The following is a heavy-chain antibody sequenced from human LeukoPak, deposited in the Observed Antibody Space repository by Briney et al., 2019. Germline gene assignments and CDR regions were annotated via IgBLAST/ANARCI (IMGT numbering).Heavy chain of an antibody. CDR2: IYYSGST. D-gene: IGHD3-22*01. V-gene: IGHV4-30-4*08. Sequence: PSQTLSLTCTVSGGSISSGDYYWSWIRQPPGKGLEWIGYIYYSGSTYYNPSLKSRVTISVDTSKNQFSLKLSSVTAADTAVYYCARGVKTYPAPCDYWGQGTLVTVSS. J-gene: IGHJ4*02. CDR1: GGSISSGDYY. CDR3: ARGVKTYPAPCDY.